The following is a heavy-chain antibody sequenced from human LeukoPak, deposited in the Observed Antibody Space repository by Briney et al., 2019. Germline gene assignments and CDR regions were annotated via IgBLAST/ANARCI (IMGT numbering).Heavy chain of an antibody. CDR2: ISGSGGST. V-gene: IGHV3-23*01. CDR3: AKGAGVYNGYYLDY. CDR1: GFTFSSYA. J-gene: IGHJ4*02. Sequence: PGGSLRLSCAASGFTFSSYAMSWVRQAPGKGLEWVSAISGSGGSTYYADSVKGRFTISRDNSKNPLYLQMNSLRAEDTAVYYCAKGAGVYNGYYLDYWGQGTLVTVSS. D-gene: IGHD1-1*01.